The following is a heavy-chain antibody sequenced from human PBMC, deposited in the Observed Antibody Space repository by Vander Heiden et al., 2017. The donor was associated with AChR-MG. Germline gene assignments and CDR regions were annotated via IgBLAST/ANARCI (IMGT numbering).Heavy chain of an antibody. CDR2: IYMNGGT. CDR1: GGSISTYY. D-gene: IGHD1-1*01. CDR3: ARINGIGWFDS. Sequence: QVHLQESGRSLVSPSEPLSLTCSLSGGSISTYYWNWIRQPAGKGLEWIGRIYMNGGTNFNPSLKSRVSMSVDTSKNQFSLRLTSVTAADTAVYYCARINGIGWFDSWGQGSLVTVSS. V-gene: IGHV4-4*07. J-gene: IGHJ5*01.